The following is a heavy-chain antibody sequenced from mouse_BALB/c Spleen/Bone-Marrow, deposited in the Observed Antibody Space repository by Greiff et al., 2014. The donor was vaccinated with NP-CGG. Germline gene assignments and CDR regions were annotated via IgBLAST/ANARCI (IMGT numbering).Heavy chain of an antibody. CDR1: GYTFTSYW. V-gene: IGHV1S41*01. Sequence: DLVKPGASVKLSCKASGYTFTSYWINWIKLRPGQGLEWIGRIPPGSGTTYYNEMFKGKATLTVDTSSTTAYIQLSSLSSEDSAVYFCARGSYYYGSSSSWFAYWGQGTLVTVSA. CDR2: IPPGSGTT. CDR3: ARGSYYYGSSSSWFAY. D-gene: IGHD1-1*01. J-gene: IGHJ3*01.